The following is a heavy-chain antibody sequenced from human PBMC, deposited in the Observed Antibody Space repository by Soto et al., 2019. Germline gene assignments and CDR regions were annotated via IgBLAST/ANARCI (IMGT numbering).Heavy chain of an antibody. CDR3: AKAGDGYCSTTSCLFHFDY. V-gene: IGHV3-23*01. CDR1: GFTFSTYA. Sequence: EVQLLESGGGLVQTGGSLRLSCAASGFTFSTYAMSWVRQAPGKGLEWVSTISGSADATFYADSVKGRFAIFRDNSRTMFYLQMNSLRAEDTAVYYCAKAGDGYCSTTSCLFHFDYWGPGTLATVSS. J-gene: IGHJ4*02. D-gene: IGHD2-2*01. CDR2: ISGSADAT.